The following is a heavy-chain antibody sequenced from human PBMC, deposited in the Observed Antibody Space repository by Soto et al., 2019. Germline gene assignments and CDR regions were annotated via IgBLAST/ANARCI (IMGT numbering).Heavy chain of an antibody. CDR3: ARRGNTVTTRGYFDL. V-gene: IGHV3-23*01. CDR2: ISGSGGST. Sequence: EVQLLESGGGLVQPGGSLRLSCAASGFTFSSYAMSWVRQAPGKGLEWVSGISGSGGSTYYADSVKGRFTISRDNSKNTLYLQMNSLRAEDTAVYYCARRGNTVTTRGYFDLWGRGTLVTVSS. D-gene: IGHD4-17*01. J-gene: IGHJ2*01. CDR1: GFTFSSYA.